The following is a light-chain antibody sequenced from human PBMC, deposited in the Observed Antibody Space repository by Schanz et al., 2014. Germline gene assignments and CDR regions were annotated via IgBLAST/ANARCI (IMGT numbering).Light chain of an antibody. CDR3: QQSYSTPRYT. J-gene: IGKJ2*01. CDR1: QTVGSGY. CDR2: GPS. V-gene: IGKV3D-20*02. Sequence: EIVLTQSPATLSVSPGQRATLSCRASQTVGSGYLAWYQQKPGRAPRLLVYGPSTRATGIPDRFSGSGSGTDFTLTISSLQPEDFATYYCQQSYSTPRYTFGQGTKLEIK.